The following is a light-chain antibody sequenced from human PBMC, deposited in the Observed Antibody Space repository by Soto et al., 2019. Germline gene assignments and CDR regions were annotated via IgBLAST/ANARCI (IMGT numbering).Light chain of an antibody. J-gene: IGLJ1*01. V-gene: IGLV2-14*01. Sequence: QSALTQPASVSGSPGRSITISCTGTSSDVGSYNYVSWYQQHPGKAPKLMIFEVSNRPSGVSNRFSGSKSGNTASLTISGLQAEDEADYYCSSYSSSNTLYVFGTGTKVTVL. CDR2: EVS. CDR3: SSYSSSNTLYV. CDR1: SSDVGSYNY.